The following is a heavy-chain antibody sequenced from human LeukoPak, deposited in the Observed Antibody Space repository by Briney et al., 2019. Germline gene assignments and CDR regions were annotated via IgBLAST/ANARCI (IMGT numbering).Heavy chain of an antibody. CDR2: IYYSGST. CDR3: VREVIEDWFDP. J-gene: IGHJ5*02. V-gene: IGHV4-31*03. Sequence: SETLSLTCTVSGGSISSGAYYWNWIRQHPGKGLEWIGYIYYSGSTYYNPSLKSRVTMSVDTSKNQFSLKLSSVTAADTAMYYSVREVIEDWFDPWGQGTLVTVSS. CDR1: GGSISSGAYY. D-gene: IGHD2/OR15-2a*01.